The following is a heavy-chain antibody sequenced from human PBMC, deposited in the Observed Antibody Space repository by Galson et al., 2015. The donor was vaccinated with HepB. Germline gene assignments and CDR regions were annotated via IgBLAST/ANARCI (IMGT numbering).Heavy chain of an antibody. V-gene: IGHV3-23*01. CDR3: AKGYCSGVSCYSNFED. Sequence: SLRLSCAASGITLSSYAMNWVRQAPGKGLEWVSAIRGSGATTYYADPVRGRFTISRDESKNTMYLQMNSLRAEDTALYYCAKGYCSGVSCYSNFEDWGQGTLVTVSS. J-gene: IGHJ4*02. D-gene: IGHD2-15*01. CDR1: GITLSSYA. CDR2: IRGSGATT.